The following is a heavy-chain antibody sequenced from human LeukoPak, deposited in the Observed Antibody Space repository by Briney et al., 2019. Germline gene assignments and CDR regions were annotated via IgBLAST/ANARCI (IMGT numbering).Heavy chain of an antibody. J-gene: IGHJ4*02. V-gene: IGHV4-34*01. CDR3: ASRGTTVTTSSFDY. CDR2: INHSGST. Sequence: SETLSLTCAVYGGSFSGYYWSWIRQPPGMGLEWIGEINHSGSTNYNPSLKSRVTISVDTSKNQFSLKLSSVTAADTAVYYCASRGTTVTTSSFDYWGQGTLVTVSS. D-gene: IGHD4-17*01. CDR1: GGSFSGYY.